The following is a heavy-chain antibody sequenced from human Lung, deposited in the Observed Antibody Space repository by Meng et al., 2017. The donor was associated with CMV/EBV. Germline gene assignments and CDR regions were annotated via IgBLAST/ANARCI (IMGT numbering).Heavy chain of an antibody. CDR3: ARGGPYCGTDACYTSIDS. CDR1: GFNFRSYD. CDR2: IGTVADT. J-gene: IGHJ4*02. V-gene: IGHV3-13*01. Sequence: GGSLRLSCAASGFNFRSYDFHWVRQGPGKGLEWVSGIGTVADTFYSDSVKGRFTISRDNAKNSVDLQMNSLRAGDTASYYCARGGPYCGTDACYTSIDSWXQGPXVTVSS. D-gene: IGHD2-2*02.